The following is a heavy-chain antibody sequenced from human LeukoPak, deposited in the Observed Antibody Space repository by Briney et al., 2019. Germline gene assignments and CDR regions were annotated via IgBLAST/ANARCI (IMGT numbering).Heavy chain of an antibody. CDR2: MSSDGNAM. J-gene: IGHJ4*02. D-gene: IGHD3-22*01. CDR1: GFTFTAYL. CDR3: VRESEYYFDHSASFDY. Sequence: GGSLRLSCAASGFTFTAYLIHWVRQARGKGLEGXXXMSSDGNAMFYADYVKGRFTISRDNSKNTLYLKMNSLRAEDTAVYYCVRESEYYFDHSASFDYWGQGTLVTVSS. V-gene: IGHV3-30-3*01.